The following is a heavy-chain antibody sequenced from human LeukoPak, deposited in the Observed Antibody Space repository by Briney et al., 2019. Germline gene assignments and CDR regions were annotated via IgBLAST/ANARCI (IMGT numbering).Heavy chain of an antibody. CDR2: IHYSGST. Sequence: SETLSLTCTVSGGSIRSYYWSWIRQSPRKGVEWIGYIHYSGSTNYNPSLRSRVTISVDTSKNQFSLKLSSATAADTAVYFCARRAINSVMFDYWGQGTLVTVSS. D-gene: IGHD3-16*01. V-gene: IGHV4-59*08. CDR1: GGSIRSYY. CDR3: ARRAINSVMFDY. J-gene: IGHJ4*02.